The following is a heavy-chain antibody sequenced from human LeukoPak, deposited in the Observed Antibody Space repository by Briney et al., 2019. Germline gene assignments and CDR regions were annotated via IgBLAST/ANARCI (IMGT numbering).Heavy chain of an antibody. J-gene: IGHJ4*02. V-gene: IGHV3-21*01. CDR1: GFTFSSYS. CDR3: ARDRVFDY. CDR2: ISSSSSYI. Sequence: GGSLSLSCAASGFTFSSYSMNWVRQATEKGLEWVSSISSSSSYIYYADSVKGRFTISRDNAKNSLYLQMNSLRAEDTAVYYCARDRVFDYWGQGTLVTVSS.